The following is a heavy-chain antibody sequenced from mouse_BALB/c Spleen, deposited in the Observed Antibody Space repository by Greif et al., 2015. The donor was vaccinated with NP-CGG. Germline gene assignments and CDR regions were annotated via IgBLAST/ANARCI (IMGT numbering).Heavy chain of an antibody. CDR2: IFPGTGTT. CDR3: ARDGLLLRYSYYAMDY. CDR1: GYTFTSYW. D-gene: IGHD1-1*01. Sequence: VQLQESGAELVKPGASVKLSCKTSGYTFTSYWIQWVKQRPGQGLGWIGEIFPGTGTTYYNEKFKGKATLTIDTSSSTAYTQLSSLTTEDSAVYFCARDGLLLRYSYYAMDYWGQGTSVTVSA. J-gene: IGHJ4*01. V-gene: IGHV1S132*01.